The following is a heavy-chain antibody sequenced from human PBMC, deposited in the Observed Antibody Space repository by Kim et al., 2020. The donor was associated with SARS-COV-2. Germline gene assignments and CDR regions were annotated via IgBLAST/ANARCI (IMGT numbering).Heavy chain of an antibody. Sequence: GGSLRLSCAASGFTFSSSWMHWVRQAPGKGLVWVSRINPDGSTTNYVDSVKGRFTISRDNAKNTLSLQMNSLRAEDTAVYYCARDYGIAVPGRLLDYWGQGTLVTVSS. CDR3: ARDYGIAVPGRLLDY. CDR2: INPDGSTT. V-gene: IGHV3-74*01. D-gene: IGHD6-19*01. CDR1: GFTFSSSW. J-gene: IGHJ4*02.